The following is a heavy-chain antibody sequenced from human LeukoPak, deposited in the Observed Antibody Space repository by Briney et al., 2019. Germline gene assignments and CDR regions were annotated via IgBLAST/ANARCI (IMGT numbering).Heavy chain of an antibody. J-gene: IGHJ3*02. CDR1: GYTLTEIS. V-gene: IGHV1-24*01. Sequence: ASVKVSCKVSGYTLTEISMHWVRQAPGQGLEWMGGFNPEDVETIYARSFQGRLTVTEDTSTDTAYMELSSLRAEDTALYYCVKDGGMGDAFDIWGQGTMVTVSS. D-gene: IGHD6-13*01. CDR2: FNPEDVET. CDR3: VKDGGMGDAFDI.